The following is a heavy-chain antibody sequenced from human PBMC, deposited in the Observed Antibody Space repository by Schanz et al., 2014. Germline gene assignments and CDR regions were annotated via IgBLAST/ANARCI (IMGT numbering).Heavy chain of an antibody. J-gene: IGHJ4*02. D-gene: IGHD5-18*01. CDR2: IYHSGRT. Sequence: QVQLQESGPGLVKPSETLSLTCSVSGRSISSYYWSWIRQPPGKGLEWIGEIYHSGRTNYNPSLKSRVTISADTSKNQLSLKLTSVTAADTAVYYCASKARYTYGYDYWGQGTLVTVSS. CDR1: GRSISSYY. CDR3: ASKARYTYGYDY. V-gene: IGHV4-59*01.